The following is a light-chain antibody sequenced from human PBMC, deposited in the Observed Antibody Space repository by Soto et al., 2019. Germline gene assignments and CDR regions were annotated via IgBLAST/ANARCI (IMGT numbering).Light chain of an antibody. CDR2: GAS. CDR1: QSVSSNY. V-gene: IGKV3-20*01. J-gene: IGKJ2*01. CDR3: QQYDTSPPAYT. Sequence: ETVLTQSPGTLSLSPGERATLSCRASQSVSSNYLAWYQQKAGQAPRLLIYGASSRATGIPDRFSGSGSGTDFTLTISRLEPEDSAVYYCQQYDTSPPAYTFGQGTKLEIK.